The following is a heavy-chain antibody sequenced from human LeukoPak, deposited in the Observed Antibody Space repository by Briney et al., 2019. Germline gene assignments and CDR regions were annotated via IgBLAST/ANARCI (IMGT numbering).Heavy chain of an antibody. Sequence: GGSLRLSCAASGFTFDDYAMHWVRQAPGKGLEWVSGISWNSGSIGYADSVKGRFTISRDNAKNSLYLQMNSLRAEDTALYYCAKDIGLAAAGYYFDYWGQGTLVTVSS. CDR3: AKDIGLAAAGYYFDY. CDR1: GFTFDDYA. V-gene: IGHV3-9*01. CDR2: ISWNSGSI. D-gene: IGHD6-13*01. J-gene: IGHJ4*02.